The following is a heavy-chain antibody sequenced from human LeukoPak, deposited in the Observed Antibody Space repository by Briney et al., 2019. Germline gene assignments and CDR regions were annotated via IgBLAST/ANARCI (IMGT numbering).Heavy chain of an antibody. CDR3: ARNYNYGAHLGAFDI. Sequence: ASVKVSCKASGYTFTSYGISWVRQAPGQGLEWMGWISAYNGNTNYAQKRQGRVTMTTDTCTRTAYMELRSLVSFATGMYSFARNYNYGAHLGAFDIWGQGTMVTVSS. V-gene: IGHV1-18*01. D-gene: IGHD4-17*01. CDR2: ISAYNGNT. J-gene: IGHJ3*02. CDR1: GYTFTSYG.